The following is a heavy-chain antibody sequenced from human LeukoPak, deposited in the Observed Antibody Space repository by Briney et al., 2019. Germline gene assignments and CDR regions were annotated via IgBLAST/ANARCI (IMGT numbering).Heavy chain of an antibody. D-gene: IGHD1-20*01. J-gene: IGHJ4*02. CDR2: IYHIGGP. CDR3: ARAGWIITSGIDY. CDR1: GYSISRGYY. V-gene: IGHV4-38-2*01. Sequence: SETLSLTCGVSGYSISRGYYWAWIRQPPAKGLEWVGTIYHIGGPYYNPSLESRVTISVDTSKNEFSLNLNSVTAADTAVYYCARAGWIITSGIDYWDQGALVTVSS.